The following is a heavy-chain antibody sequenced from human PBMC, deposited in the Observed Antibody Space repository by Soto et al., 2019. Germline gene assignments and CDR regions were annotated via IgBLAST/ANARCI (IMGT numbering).Heavy chain of an antibody. V-gene: IGHV4-30-2*06. Sequence: TLRPPPAVVCGSVGSRGFRWNLIRQSPGQGLEWIGYVSHSGSPYYTASLRSRVTISLDKSTNQISLNLTSVTPADTAVYFCARGHYYYALDVWGQGTMVTVSS. CDR3: ARGHYYYALDV. CDR1: CGSVGSRGFR. D-gene: IGHD3-10*01. J-gene: IGHJ3*01. CDR2: VSHSGSP.